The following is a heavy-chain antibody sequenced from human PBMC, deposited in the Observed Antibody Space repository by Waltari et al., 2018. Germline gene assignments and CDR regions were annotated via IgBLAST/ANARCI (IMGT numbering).Heavy chain of an antibody. D-gene: IGHD5-18*01. CDR2: INHSVST. CDR1: GGSFSGYY. V-gene: IGHV4-34*01. J-gene: IGHJ4*02. CDR3: ARGRKEVDTAMVGPTDY. Sequence: QVQLQQWGAGLLKPSETLSLTCAVYGGSFSGYYWSWIRQPPGKGLEWIGEINHSVSTNYNPSLKSRVTIAVDTSKNQFSLKLSSVTAADTAVYYCARGRKEVDTAMVGPTDYWGQGTLVTVSS.